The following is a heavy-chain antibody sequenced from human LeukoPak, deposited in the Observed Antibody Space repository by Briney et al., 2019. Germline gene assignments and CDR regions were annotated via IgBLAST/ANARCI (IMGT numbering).Heavy chain of an antibody. CDR1: GFTFGSHA. D-gene: IGHD2-15*01. CDR2: ISGAGDKT. J-gene: IGHJ6*02. Sequence: GGSLRLSCTTSGFTFGSHAISWVRQGPGKRLEWVSGISGAGDKTLYADSVKGRFTISRDNAKNSLYLQMNSLRAEDTAVYYCARDCSGGTCYSQYYYGMDVWGQGTTVTVSS. CDR3: ARDCSGGTCYSQYYYGMDV. V-gene: IGHV3-23*01.